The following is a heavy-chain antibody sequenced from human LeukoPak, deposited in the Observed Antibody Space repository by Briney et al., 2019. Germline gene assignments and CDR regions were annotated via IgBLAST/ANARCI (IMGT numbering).Heavy chain of an antibody. V-gene: IGHV1-8*01. J-gene: IGHJ6*03. CDR1: GYTFTSYD. Sequence: ASVKVFCKASGYTFTSYDINWVRQATGQGLEWMGWMNPNSGNTGYAQKFQGRVTMTRNTSISTAYMELSSLRSEDTAVYYCARARRGYCSGGSCYYYYYYYMDVWGKGTTVTVSS. CDR2: MNPNSGNT. CDR3: ARARRGYCSGGSCYYYYYYYMDV. D-gene: IGHD2-15*01.